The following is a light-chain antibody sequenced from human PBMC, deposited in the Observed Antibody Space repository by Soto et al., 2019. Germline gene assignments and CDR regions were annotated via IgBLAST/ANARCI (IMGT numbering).Light chain of an antibody. CDR1: SCNIGADYD. CDR3: QSYDRRLRGV. CDR2: GNS. J-gene: IGLJ1*01. Sequence: QSVLTQPPSVSGAPGQTVTISCTGSSCNIGADYDVHWYQQLPGTAPKLLIYGNSNRPSGVPDRFSGSKSGSSASLAIAGLQAEEEANNYGQSYDRRLRGVFGTGTKVTVL. V-gene: IGLV1-40*01.